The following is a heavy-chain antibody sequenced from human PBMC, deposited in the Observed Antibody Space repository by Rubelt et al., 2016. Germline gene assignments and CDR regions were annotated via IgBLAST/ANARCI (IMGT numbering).Heavy chain of an antibody. CDR2: ISYDGSNK. CDR3: ARVFRVVAARHDAFDI. J-gene: IGHJ3*02. V-gene: IGHV3-30*04. Sequence: LEWVAVISYDGSNKYYADSVKGRFTISRDNSKNTLYLQMNSLRAEDTAVYYCARVFRVVAARHDAFDIWGQGTMVTVSS. D-gene: IGHD2-15*01.